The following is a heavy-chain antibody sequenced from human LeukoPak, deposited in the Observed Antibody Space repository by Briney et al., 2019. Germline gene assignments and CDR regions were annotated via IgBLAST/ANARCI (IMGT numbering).Heavy chain of an antibody. CDR3: ARDLDSAAFDI. D-gene: IGHD2-15*01. V-gene: IGHV7-4-1*02. Sequence: ASVKVSCKASGYTFTSYAINWVRQAPGQGLEYMGWIRTSTWSPTYAQGFTGRFVFSLDTSVNTAYLQISSLKAEDTAVYYCARDLDSAAFDIWGQGTMVTVSS. CDR1: GYTFTSYA. J-gene: IGHJ3*02. CDR2: IRTSTWSP.